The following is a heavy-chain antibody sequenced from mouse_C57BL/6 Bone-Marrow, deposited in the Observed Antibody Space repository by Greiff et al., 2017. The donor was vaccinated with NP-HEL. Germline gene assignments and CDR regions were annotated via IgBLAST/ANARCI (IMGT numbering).Heavy chain of an antibody. J-gene: IGHJ4*01. CDR3: ASNYAMDY. CDR2: ISNGGGST. V-gene: IGHV5-12*01. CDR1: GFTFSDYY. Sequence: EVQLVESGGGLVQPGGSLKLSCAASGFTFSDYYMYWVRQTPEKRLEWVAYISNGGGSTYYPDTVKGRFTISRDNAKNTLYLQMSRLKSEDTAMYYCASNYAMDYWGQGTSVTVSS.